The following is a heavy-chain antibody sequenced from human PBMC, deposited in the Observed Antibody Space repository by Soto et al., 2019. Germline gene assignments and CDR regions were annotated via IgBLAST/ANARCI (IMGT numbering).Heavy chain of an antibody. Sequence: IRQPPGKGLEWIGSIYYSGSTYYNPSLKSRVTISVDTSKNQFSLKLSSVTAADTAVYYCARPGYSRSGSWSVSSGQGTLVTVSS. J-gene: IGHJ5*02. CDR2: IYYSGST. V-gene: IGHV4-39*01. CDR3: ARPGYSRSGSWSVS. D-gene: IGHD6-13*01.